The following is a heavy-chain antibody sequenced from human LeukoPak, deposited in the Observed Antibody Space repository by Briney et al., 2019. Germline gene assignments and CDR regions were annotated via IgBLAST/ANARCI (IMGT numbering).Heavy chain of an antibody. J-gene: IGHJ3*01. CDR3: VRPDRIFGVPAAFDA. V-gene: IGHV1-69*01. CDR2: IIPKYSAS. Sequence: SVKGSCKXSGGSFSDYPINWVRQAPGQGLEWLGGIIPKYSASNYSQAFQGRVTIPADESPNTVYMEMSGLRPDDTAVYYCVRPDRIFGVPAAFDAWGQGTLVAVSS. CDR1: GGSFSDYP. D-gene: IGHD3-3*02.